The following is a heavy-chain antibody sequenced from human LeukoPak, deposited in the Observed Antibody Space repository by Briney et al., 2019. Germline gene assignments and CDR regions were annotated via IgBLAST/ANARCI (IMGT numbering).Heavy chain of an antibody. CDR3: AKRVRYSSSRYYFDY. J-gene: IGHJ4*02. Sequence: GGSLRLSCAASGFTFSSYAMSWVRQAPGKGLEGVSAISGSGGSTYYADSVKGRFTISRDNSKNTLYLQMNSLRAEDTAVYYCAKRVRYSSSRYYFDYWGQGTLVTVSS. CDR1: GFTFSSYA. D-gene: IGHD6-13*01. CDR2: ISGSGGST. V-gene: IGHV3-23*01.